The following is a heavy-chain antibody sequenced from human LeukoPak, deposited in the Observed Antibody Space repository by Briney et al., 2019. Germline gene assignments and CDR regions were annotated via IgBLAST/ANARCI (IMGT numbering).Heavy chain of an antibody. CDR1: GFTFTDYW. J-gene: IGHJ3*02. CDR2: ISADGRMT. Sequence: PGESLRLSCAASGFTFTDYWMHWVRHAPGKGLVWVSRISADGRMTDYEDSVKGRFTVSRDNAKNTLYLQMNRVRAEDTAVYYCARGGFTYGPATLGALDIWGQGTMVPVSS. CDR3: ARGGFTYGPATLGALDI. D-gene: IGHD5-18*01. V-gene: IGHV3-74*01.